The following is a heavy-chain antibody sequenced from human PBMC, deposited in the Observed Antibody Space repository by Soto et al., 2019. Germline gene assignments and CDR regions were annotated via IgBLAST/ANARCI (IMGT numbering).Heavy chain of an antibody. Sequence: QVPLVQSGAEVKKPGASVKVSCKASGYRFTNYDVNWVRQATGQGLEWMGWMSPNSGNTGFAQKFQGRITMTKDTSISTAYMELSSLRSDDTAVYYCARIRSGPPTGYSIDYWGQGTLVTVSS. CDR1: GYRFTNYD. CDR3: ARIRSGPPTGYSIDY. CDR2: MSPNSGNT. V-gene: IGHV1-8*01. D-gene: IGHD3-9*01. J-gene: IGHJ4*02.